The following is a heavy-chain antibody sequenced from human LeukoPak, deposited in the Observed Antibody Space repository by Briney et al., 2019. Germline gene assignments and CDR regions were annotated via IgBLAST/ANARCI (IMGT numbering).Heavy chain of an antibody. CDR1: GYSFTSYC. Sequence: GESLNISCKGSGYSFTSYCIGWVRQMPGKGLEWMGIIYPRDSDTRYSPSLQGQVTISDDKSISAAYLQWSSLKASDTAMYYCARQPASGYDEGNYWGQGTLVTVSS. CDR2: IYPRDSDT. V-gene: IGHV5-51*01. J-gene: IGHJ4*02. CDR3: ARQPASGYDEGNY. D-gene: IGHD5-12*01.